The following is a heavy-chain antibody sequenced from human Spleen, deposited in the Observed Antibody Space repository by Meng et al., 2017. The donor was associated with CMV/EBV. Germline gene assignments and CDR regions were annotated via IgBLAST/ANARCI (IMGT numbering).Heavy chain of an antibody. J-gene: IGHJ6*02. CDR2: ISYDGTKK. Sequence: GGSLRLSCAASGFTFSTYPMHWVRQTPGKGLEWVAFISYDGTKKYYADSVKGRFTISRDNSENTLYLQVNSLRTEDTAVYYCARGGDGGSNWNRPPDGMDVWGQGTTVTVSS. V-gene: IGHV3-30-3*01. D-gene: IGHD1-20*01. CDR1: GFTFSTYP. CDR3: ARGGDGGSNWNRPPDGMDV.